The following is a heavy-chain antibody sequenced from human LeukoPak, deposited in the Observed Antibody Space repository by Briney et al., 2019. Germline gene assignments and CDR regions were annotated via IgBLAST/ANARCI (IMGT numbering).Heavy chain of an antibody. J-gene: IGHJ4*02. Sequence: GGSLRLSCTVSGFTVSSNSMSWVRQAPGKGLEWVSFIYSDNTHYSDSVKGRFTISRDNSKNTLYLQMNSLRAEDTALYYCASGGIYYGAAFDFWGQGTLVTVSS. D-gene: IGHD1-26*01. CDR3: ASGGIYYGAAFDF. CDR2: IYSDNT. CDR1: GFTVSSNS. V-gene: IGHV3-53*01.